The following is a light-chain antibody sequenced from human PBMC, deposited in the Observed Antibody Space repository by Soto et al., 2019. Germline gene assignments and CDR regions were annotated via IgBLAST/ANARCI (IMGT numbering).Light chain of an antibody. Sequence: SYELTQPPSLSVSPGQTASITCSGDKLGDKYACWYQQKPGQSPVLVIYQDSKLPSGIPERFSGSNSGNTATLTISGTQAMDEADYSCQAWDSSTVVFGGGTKLTVL. CDR2: QDS. CDR3: QAWDSSTVV. V-gene: IGLV3-1*01. J-gene: IGLJ2*01. CDR1: KLGDKY.